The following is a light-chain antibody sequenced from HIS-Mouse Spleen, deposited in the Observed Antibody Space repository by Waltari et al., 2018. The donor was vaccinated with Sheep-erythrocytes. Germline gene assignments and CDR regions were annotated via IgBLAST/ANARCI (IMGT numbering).Light chain of an antibody. Sequence: SYELTQPPSVSVSPGQTASITCSGDKLGDKYACWYQQKPGQSPVLVIYQDSKRPSGIPGRFSGSNPGNTATLTISGTQAMDGADYYCQAWDSSTAWVFGGGTKLTVL. J-gene: IGLJ3*02. V-gene: IGLV3-1*01. CDR3: QAWDSSTAWV. CDR1: KLGDKY. CDR2: QDS.